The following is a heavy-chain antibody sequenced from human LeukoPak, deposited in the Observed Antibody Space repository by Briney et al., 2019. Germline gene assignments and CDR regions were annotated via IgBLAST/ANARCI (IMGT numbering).Heavy chain of an antibody. Sequence: PGGSLRLSCAASGFTFSSYGMYWVRQAPGKGLEWVAVIWYDGSNKYYADSVKGRFTISRDNSKNTLYLQMNSLRAEDTAVYYCARELEGGLGDYWGQGTLVTVSS. CDR1: GFTFSSYG. J-gene: IGHJ4*02. D-gene: IGHD2-15*01. CDR3: ARELEGGLGDY. V-gene: IGHV3-33*07. CDR2: IWYDGSNK.